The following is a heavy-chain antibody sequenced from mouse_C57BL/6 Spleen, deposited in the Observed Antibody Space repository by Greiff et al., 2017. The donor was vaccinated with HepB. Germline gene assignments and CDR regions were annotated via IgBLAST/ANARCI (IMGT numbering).Heavy chain of an antibody. D-gene: IGHD4-1*01. Sequence: VQLKQSGAELVRPGASVKLSCTASGFNIKDDYMHWVKQRPEQGLEWIGWIDPENGDTEYASKFQGKATITADTSSNTAYLQLSSLTSEDTAVYYCTSWDEGDYWGQGTTLTVSS. J-gene: IGHJ2*01. CDR3: TSWDEGDY. CDR2: IDPENGDT. CDR1: GFNIKDDY. V-gene: IGHV14-4*01.